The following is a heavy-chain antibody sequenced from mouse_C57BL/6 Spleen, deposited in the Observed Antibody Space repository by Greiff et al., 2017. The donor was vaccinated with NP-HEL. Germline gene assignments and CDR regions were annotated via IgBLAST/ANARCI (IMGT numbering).Heavy chain of an antibody. Sequence: LQESGAELVRPGASVTLSCKASGYTFTDYEMHWVQQTPVHGLEWIGAIDPETGGTAYNQKFKGKAILTADKSSSTAYMELRSLTSEDSAVYYCTRGGLLPWGQGTSVTVSS. D-gene: IGHD2-3*01. CDR2: IDPETGGT. CDR3: TRGGLLP. CDR1: GYTFTDYE. J-gene: IGHJ4*01. V-gene: IGHV1-15*01.